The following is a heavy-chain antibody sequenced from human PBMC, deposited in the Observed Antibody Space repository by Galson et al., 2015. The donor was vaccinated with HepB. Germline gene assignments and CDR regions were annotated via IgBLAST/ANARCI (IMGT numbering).Heavy chain of an antibody. CDR1: GFTFSTYA. CDR2: ITGSGGDT. Sequence: SLRLSCAASGFTFSTYAMSWVRQAPGKGLEWVSIITGSGGDTYYADSVKGRFTISRDNSKSTLYMQMNSLRAEDTALYYCAKPDRCTGTSCYRPPDYWGQGTLVTVSS. V-gene: IGHV3-23*01. J-gene: IGHJ4*02. CDR3: AKPDRCTGTSCYRPPDY. D-gene: IGHD2-2*02.